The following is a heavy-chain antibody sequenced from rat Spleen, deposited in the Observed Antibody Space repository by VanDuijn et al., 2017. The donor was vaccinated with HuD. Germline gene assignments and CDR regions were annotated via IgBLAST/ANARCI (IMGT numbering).Heavy chain of an antibody. D-gene: IGHD1-2*01. CDR2: INSAGTT. CDR3: ARAAMNWYFDF. J-gene: IGHJ1*01. V-gene: IGHV3-3*01. Sequence: EVQLQESGPGLVKPSQSLSLTCSVTGHSIDSSYRWNWIRKFPGNKLEWLGYINSAGTTNYNPSLKSQISITRDTSKNQFFLQLTSVTTEDTATYYCARAAMNWYFDFWGPGTMVTVSS. CDR1: GHSIDSSYR.